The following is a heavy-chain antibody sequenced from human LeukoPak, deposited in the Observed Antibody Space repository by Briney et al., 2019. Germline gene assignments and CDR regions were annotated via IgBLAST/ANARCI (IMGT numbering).Heavy chain of an antibody. Sequence: GGSLRLSCAVSGFTFSRYNMKWVRQAPGKGLVWVSSISSSSMYIFYADSVRVRFTISRDNAKNSLFLQMDSLRAEYTAMYYCARVDCSESNCYLDYWGQGTLVTVSS. CDR1: GFTFSRYN. J-gene: IGHJ4*02. CDR3: ARVDCSESNCYLDY. D-gene: IGHD2-15*01. CDR2: ISSSSMYI. V-gene: IGHV3-21*01.